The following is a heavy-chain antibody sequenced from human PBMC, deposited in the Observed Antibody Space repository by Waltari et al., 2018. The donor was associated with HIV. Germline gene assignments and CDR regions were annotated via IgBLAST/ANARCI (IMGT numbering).Heavy chain of an antibody. CDR3: VRDGPFVDVEY. CDR2: IKEDGGLE. V-gene: IGHV3-7*01. J-gene: IGHJ4*02. D-gene: IGHD5-12*01. CDR1: GFPFSGYW. Sequence: EVQLVESGGGLVQPGGSLRLSCAASGFPFSGYWMSWVRQAPGKGLEWVANIKEDGGLEYYVDSVKGRFTISRDNPKNLLFLQMNSLRVKDTAVYYCVRDGPFVDVEYWGQGTLVTVSS.